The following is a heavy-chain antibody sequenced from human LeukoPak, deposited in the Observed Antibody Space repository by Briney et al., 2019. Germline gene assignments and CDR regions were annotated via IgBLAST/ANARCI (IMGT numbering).Heavy chain of an antibody. D-gene: IGHD4-17*01. V-gene: IGHV3-11*06. CDR1: GFTFSDYY. Sequence: GGSLRLSCAASGFTFSDYYMSWIRQAPGKGLEWVSYISSSSSYTNYADSVKGRFTISRDNAKNSLYLQMNSLRAEDTAVYYCARRPYGDYVDYWGQGTLVTVSS. J-gene: IGHJ4*02. CDR3: ARRPYGDYVDY. CDR2: ISSSSSYT.